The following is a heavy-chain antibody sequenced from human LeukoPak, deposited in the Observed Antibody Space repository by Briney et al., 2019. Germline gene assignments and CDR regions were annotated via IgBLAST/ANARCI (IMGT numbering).Heavy chain of an antibody. Sequence: GRSLRLSCAASGFTFSSHGMHWVRQAPGKGLEWVAVIWYDGSDKYYADSVKGRFTISRDNAKNSLHLQMNSLRAEDTAVYYCSRLLWFGELDVGPNMDVWGQGTTVTVSS. CDR2: IWYDGSDK. V-gene: IGHV3-33*03. CDR1: GFTFSSHG. J-gene: IGHJ6*02. CDR3: SRLLWFGELDVGPNMDV. D-gene: IGHD3-10*01.